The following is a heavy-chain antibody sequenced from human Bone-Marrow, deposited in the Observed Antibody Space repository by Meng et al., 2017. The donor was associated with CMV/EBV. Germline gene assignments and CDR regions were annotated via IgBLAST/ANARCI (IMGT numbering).Heavy chain of an antibody. Sequence: SETLSLTCTVSGGSISSSSYYWGWIRQPPGKGLEWIGSIYYSGSTYYNPSLKSRVTISVDTSKSQFSLRLSSVTAADTAIYYCARGGGYCSGTSCYADYWGQGRLVTVSS. CDR2: IYYSGST. CDR3: ARGGGYCSGTSCYADY. V-gene: IGHV4-39*07. CDR1: GGSISSSSYY. D-gene: IGHD2-2*01. J-gene: IGHJ4*02.